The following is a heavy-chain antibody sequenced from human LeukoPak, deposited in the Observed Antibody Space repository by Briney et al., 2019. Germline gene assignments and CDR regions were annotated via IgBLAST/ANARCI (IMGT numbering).Heavy chain of an antibody. D-gene: IGHD3-10*01. CDR1: GFTFDDYT. CDR3: AKDRAITMVRGVISDAFDI. Sequence: PGGSLRLSCAASGFTFDDYTMHWVRQAPGKGLEWVSLISWDGGSTYYADSVKGRFTISRDNSKNTLYLQMNSLRAEDTAVYYCAKDRAITMVRGVISDAFDIWGQGTMVTVSS. J-gene: IGHJ3*02. V-gene: IGHV3-43*01. CDR2: ISWDGGST.